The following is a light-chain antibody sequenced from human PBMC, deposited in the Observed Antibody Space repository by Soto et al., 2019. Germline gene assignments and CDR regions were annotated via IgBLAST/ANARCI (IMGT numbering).Light chain of an antibody. Sequence: DIQLTQSPSFLSASVGDRVTITCRASQGISSYLAWYQQKPGKAPKLLIYAASTLQSGVPSRFSGSGSGTEFTLTISSLQPEDFATYYCQQLRAFGPGTKVYIK. J-gene: IGKJ3*01. CDR3: QQLRA. V-gene: IGKV1-9*01. CDR2: AAS. CDR1: QGISSY.